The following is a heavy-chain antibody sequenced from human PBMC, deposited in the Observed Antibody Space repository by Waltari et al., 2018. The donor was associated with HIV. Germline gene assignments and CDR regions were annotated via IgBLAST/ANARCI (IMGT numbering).Heavy chain of an antibody. V-gene: IGHV4-38-2*02. CDR3: ARDQDYYDSSGYTCYAFDI. CDR1: DSSISSNYY. J-gene: IGHJ3*02. CDR2: IYRTGTT. D-gene: IGHD3-22*01. Sequence: QVQLQESGPRLVKASETLSLTCTVSDSSISSNYYWGWIRQPPGKGLQWIGSIYRTGTTYYNPSLKSRVTISADLSKNQFSLKLTSVSAADTAVYYCARDQDYYDSSGYTCYAFDIWGQGTSVTVSS.